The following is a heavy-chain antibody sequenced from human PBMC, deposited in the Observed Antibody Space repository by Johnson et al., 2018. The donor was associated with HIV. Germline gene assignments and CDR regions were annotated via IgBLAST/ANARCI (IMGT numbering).Heavy chain of an antibody. J-gene: IGHJ3*02. D-gene: IGHD1-14*01. CDR2: ISYDGSNK. Sequence: QVQLVESGGGVVQPGRSLRLSCAASGFTFSTYGMHWVRMHWVRQAPGKGLEWVAIISYDGSNKYYADSVKGRFTISRDRSKNTVSLQMNSLRVEDTAVYYCARDDRPDGFDIWGQGTMVTVSS. CDR3: ARDDRPDGFDI. V-gene: IGHV3-30*03. CDR1: GFTFSTYG.